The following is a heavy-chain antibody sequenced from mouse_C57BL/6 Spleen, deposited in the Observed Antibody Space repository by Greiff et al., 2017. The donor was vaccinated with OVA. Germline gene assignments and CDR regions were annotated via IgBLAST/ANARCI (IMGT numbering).Heavy chain of an antibody. CDR3: TGGSSYDAMDY. V-gene: IGHV6-3*01. CDR1: GFTFSNYW. J-gene: IGHJ4*01. D-gene: IGHD1-1*01. Sequence: DVKLQESGGGLVQPGGSMKLSCVASGFTFSNYWMNWVRQSPEKGLEWVAQIRLKSDNYATHYAESVKGRFTISRDDSKSSVYLQMNNLRAEDTGIYYCTGGSSYDAMDYWGPGTSVTVSS. CDR2: IRLKSDNYAT.